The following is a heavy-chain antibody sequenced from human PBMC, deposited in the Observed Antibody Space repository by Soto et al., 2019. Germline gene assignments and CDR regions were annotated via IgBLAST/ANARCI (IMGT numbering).Heavy chain of an antibody. D-gene: IGHD1-1*01. CDR3: ATSKGCVSNCPNKY. J-gene: IGHJ4*02. Sequence: EVQLVESGGALVQPGGSLRLPCAASRFTFSNYWIHWVRQAPGKGLVWISRMNSDGSNTVYADAVKGRVTISRENAKDTLYLKTKSLRIEYTAVYCFATSKGCVSNCPNKYWGQGTLL. V-gene: IGHV3-74*01. CDR2: MNSDGSNT. CDR1: RFTFSNYW.